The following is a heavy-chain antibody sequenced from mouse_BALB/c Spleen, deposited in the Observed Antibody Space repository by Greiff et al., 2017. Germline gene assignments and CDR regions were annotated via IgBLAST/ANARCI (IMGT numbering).Heavy chain of an antibody. Sequence: EVQLQQSGAELVKPGASVKLSCTASGFNIKDTYMHWVKQRPEQGLEWIGRIDPANGNTKYVPKFQGKATITADTSSNTAYLQLSSLTSEDTAVYYCAREYYEGAMDYWGQGTSVTVSS. J-gene: IGHJ4*01. CDR3: AREYYEGAMDY. V-gene: IGHV14-3*02. CDR1: GFNIKDTY. D-gene: IGHD2-4*01. CDR2: IDPANGNT.